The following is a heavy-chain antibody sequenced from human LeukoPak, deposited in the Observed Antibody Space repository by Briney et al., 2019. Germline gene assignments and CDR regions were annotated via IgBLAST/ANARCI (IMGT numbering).Heavy chain of an antibody. J-gene: IGHJ5*02. Sequence: KPSETLSLTCTVSGGSISSGSYYWSWIRQPAGKGLEGIGRIYTSGSTNYNPSLKSRVTISVDTSKNQFSLKLSSVTAADTAVYYCAREWAIVVVPAATGSWFDPWGQGTLVTVSS. V-gene: IGHV4-61*02. CDR1: GGSISSGSYY. CDR2: IYTSGST. D-gene: IGHD2-2*01. CDR3: AREWAIVVVPAATGSWFDP.